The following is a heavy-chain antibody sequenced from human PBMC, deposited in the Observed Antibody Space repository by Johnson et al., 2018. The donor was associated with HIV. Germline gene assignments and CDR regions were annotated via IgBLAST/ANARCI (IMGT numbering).Heavy chain of an antibody. J-gene: IGHJ3*02. CDR1: GFTFDDYT. CDR2: ISWDGGST. V-gene: IGHV3-43*01. D-gene: IGHD4-17*01. Sequence: VQLVESGGVVVQPGGSLRLSCAASGFTFDDYTMHCVRQAPGKGLEWVSLISWDGGSTYYADSVKGRFTISRDNAKNSLYLQMSSLRAEDTAVYFCARDSTPWGGDYVGYAFDIWGQGTTVTVSS. CDR3: ARDSTPWGGDYVGYAFDI.